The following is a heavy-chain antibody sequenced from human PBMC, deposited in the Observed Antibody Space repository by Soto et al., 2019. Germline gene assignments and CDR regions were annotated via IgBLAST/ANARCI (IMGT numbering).Heavy chain of an antibody. CDR1: GFTFSDYY. J-gene: IGHJ4*02. CDR2: SSDSGTFT. CDR3: ARAGDNYNLLDY. Sequence: PGGSLRLSCAASGFTFSDYYMSWIRQAPGKGLEWLSYSSDSGTFTRYADSVKGRFSISREKAKNSLYLQINSLRGEDTAIYYSARAGDNYNLLDYWGQGTPVKVSS. V-gene: IGHV3-11*06. D-gene: IGHD1-1*01.